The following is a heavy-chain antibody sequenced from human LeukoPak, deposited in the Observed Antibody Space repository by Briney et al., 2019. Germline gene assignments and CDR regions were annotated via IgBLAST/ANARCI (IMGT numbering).Heavy chain of an antibody. CDR2: IYFSGST. Sequence: SETLSLPRTVSGCSLQRYSYYWRWNPQPPGKGLGWVWDIYFSGSTNYNPSLKSRVTISGDTSKNQFSLELTSVTAADTAVYYCARISGVSGSFYNDRYAMDVWGQGTTVTVSS. V-gene: IGHV4-61*01. CDR3: ARISGVSGSFYNDRYAMDV. CDR1: GCSLQRYSYY. J-gene: IGHJ6*02. D-gene: IGHD3-10*01.